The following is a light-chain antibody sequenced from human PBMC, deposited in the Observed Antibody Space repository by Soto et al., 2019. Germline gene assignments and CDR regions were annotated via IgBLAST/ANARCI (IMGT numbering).Light chain of an antibody. CDR2: GAS. CDR3: PQYAGIPRT. CDR1: QSVSTNY. V-gene: IGKV3-20*01. J-gene: IGKJ1*01. Sequence: EIVLTQSPGTLSLSPGERATLSCRASQSVSTNYLAWFQQKPGQAPRLLIYGASSRATGVPDRFSGSGSGTDFTLPISSLETEDFAVFYCPQYAGIPRTFGQGTKVEI.